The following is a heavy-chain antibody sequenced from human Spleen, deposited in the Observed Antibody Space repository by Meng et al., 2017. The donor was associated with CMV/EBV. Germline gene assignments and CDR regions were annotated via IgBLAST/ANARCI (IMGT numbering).Heavy chain of an antibody. CDR3: AKDAARQYYDSSGYYFDY. V-gene: IGHV3-48*03. Sequence: SCKASGFTFSGYEMNWVRLAPGKGLEWVSYISSSGNIKYYADSVKGRFTISRDNAKNSLYLQMNSLRVEDTAVYFCAKDAARQYYDSSGYYFDYWGLGTLVSVSS. CDR2: ISSSGNIK. D-gene: IGHD3-22*01. J-gene: IGHJ4*02. CDR1: GFTFSGYE.